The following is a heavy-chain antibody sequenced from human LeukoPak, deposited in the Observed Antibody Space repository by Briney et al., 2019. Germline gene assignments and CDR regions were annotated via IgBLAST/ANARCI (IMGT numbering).Heavy chain of an antibody. Sequence: ASVKVSCKASGYTFTSYYMHWVRQAPGQGLEWMGIINPSGGSTSYAQQFQGRVTMTRDTSTSTVYMELSRLRSEDTAVYYCARGSDPYYYDSSGYNHEILDYWGQGTLVTVSS. D-gene: IGHD3-22*01. J-gene: IGHJ4*02. CDR2: INPSGGST. CDR1: GYTFTSYY. V-gene: IGHV1-46*01. CDR3: ARGSDPYYYDSSGYNHEILDY.